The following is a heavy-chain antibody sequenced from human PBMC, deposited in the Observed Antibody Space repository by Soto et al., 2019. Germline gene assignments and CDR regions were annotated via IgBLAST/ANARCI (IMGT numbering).Heavy chain of an antibody. J-gene: IGHJ5*02. CDR2: INPSGGST. V-gene: IGHV1-46*01. Sequence: QVQLVQSGAEVKKPGASVRVSCKASGYTFTSYYLYWVRQAPGQGLEWMGVINPSGGSTSYAQKFQGRVTMTRDTSTSTVYMELSSLRSEDTAVYYCAIASPILTGYWVYWFDPWGQGTLVTVSS. CDR1: GYTFTSYY. D-gene: IGHD3-9*01. CDR3: AIASPILTGYWVYWFDP.